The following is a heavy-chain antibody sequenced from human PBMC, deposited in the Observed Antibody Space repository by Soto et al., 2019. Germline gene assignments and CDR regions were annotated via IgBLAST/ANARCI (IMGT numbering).Heavy chain of an antibody. D-gene: IGHD3-3*01. CDR3: ARVSRTLTIFGVEGKNWFDP. CDR1: GGSISSYY. V-gene: IGHV4-59*01. CDR2: IYYSGST. J-gene: IGHJ5*02. Sequence: SETLSLTCTVSGGSISSYYWSWIRQPPGKGLEWIGYIYYSGSTNYNPSLKSRVTISVDTSKNQFSLKLGSVTAADTAVYYCARVSRTLTIFGVEGKNWFDPWGQGTLVTVSS.